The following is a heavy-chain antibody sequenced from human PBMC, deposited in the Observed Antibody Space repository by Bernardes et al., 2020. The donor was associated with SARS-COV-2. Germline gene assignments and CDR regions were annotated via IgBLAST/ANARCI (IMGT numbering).Heavy chain of an antibody. CDR1: GYSFTSYW. Sequence: GESLKISCKGSGYSFTSYWISWVRQMPGKGLEWMGRIDPSDSYTNYSPSFQGHVTISADKSISTAYLQWSSLKASDTAMYYCARHARITIFGVVIIPSWFDPWGQGTLVTVSS. CDR2: IDPSDSYT. CDR3: ARHARITIFGVVIIPSWFDP. V-gene: IGHV5-10-1*01. D-gene: IGHD3-3*01. J-gene: IGHJ5*02.